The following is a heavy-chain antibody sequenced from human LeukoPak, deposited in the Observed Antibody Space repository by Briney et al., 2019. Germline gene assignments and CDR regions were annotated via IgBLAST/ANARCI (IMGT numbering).Heavy chain of an antibody. CDR1: GYTFTSYD. CDR2: MTPNSGNT. CDR3: ARGVPLGYCTYGVCYPPYYFDY. D-gene: IGHD2-8*01. V-gene: IGHV1-8*03. Sequence: ASVKVSCKASGYTFTSYDINWVRQATGQGLEWMGWMTPNSGNTGYAQKFQGRVTITRNTSISTAYMELSSLRSEDTAVYYCARGVPLGYCTYGVCYPPYYFDYWGQGTLVTVSS. J-gene: IGHJ4*02.